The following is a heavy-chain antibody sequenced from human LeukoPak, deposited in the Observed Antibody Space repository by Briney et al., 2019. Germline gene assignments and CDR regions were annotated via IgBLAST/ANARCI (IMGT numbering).Heavy chain of an antibody. CDR3: AKDNLHYDFWSGYYEGGNWFDP. D-gene: IGHD3-3*01. CDR2: IRYDGSNK. Sequence: GGSLRLSCAASGFTFSSYGMHWVRQAPGKGLEWVAFIRYDGSNKYYADSVKGRFTISRDNSKNTLYLQMDSLRAEDTAVYYCAKDNLHYDFWSGYYEGGNWFDPWGQGTLVTVSS. V-gene: IGHV3-30*02. CDR1: GFTFSSYG. J-gene: IGHJ5*02.